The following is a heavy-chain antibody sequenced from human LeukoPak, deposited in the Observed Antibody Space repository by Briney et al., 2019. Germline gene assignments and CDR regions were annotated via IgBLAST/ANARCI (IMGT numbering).Heavy chain of an antibody. Sequence: PGGSLRLSCAASGFTFSNYEMNWVRQAPGKGLEWVSYISNSGTTIYYTDSVKGRFTISRDNAKNSLSLQMNSLRAEDTAVYYCARETAYSFDPWGQGTLVTVSS. J-gene: IGHJ5*02. D-gene: IGHD3-16*01. V-gene: IGHV3-48*03. CDR2: ISNSGTTI. CDR1: GFTFSNYE. CDR3: ARETAYSFDP.